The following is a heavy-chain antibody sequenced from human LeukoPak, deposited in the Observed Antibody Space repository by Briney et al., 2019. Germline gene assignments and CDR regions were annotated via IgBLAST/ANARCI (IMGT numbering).Heavy chain of an antibody. D-gene: IGHD1-1*01. Sequence: GGSLRLSCAADSTFTFYTYSWVRQTPGKGLEWVAKMKEDGRTTYYVDSVKGRFTISRDNAKNSLHLQMSSLRAEDTAVYYCARVRTGMTNWFDPWGQGTLVTVSS. CDR3: ARVRTGMTNWFDP. CDR2: MKEDGRTT. CDR1: TFTFYTYS. J-gene: IGHJ5*02. V-gene: IGHV3-7*04.